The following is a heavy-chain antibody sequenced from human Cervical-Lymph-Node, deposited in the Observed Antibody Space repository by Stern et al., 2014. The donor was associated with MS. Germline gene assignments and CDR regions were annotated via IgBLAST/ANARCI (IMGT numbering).Heavy chain of an antibody. Sequence: MQLVESGGGVVQPGRSLRLTCAASGFIFSNYAMHLVRQTPGKGLQWLTVISYDGTKKYYADSVKGRFTISRDNAERKVYLHLDSLIEDDAALYYCARVSVGAGTWFDLWGQGTLVTVSS. CDR3: ARVSVGAGTWFDL. V-gene: IGHV3-30*14. D-gene: IGHD1-26*01. CDR2: ISYDGTKK. J-gene: IGHJ5*02. CDR1: GFIFSNYA.